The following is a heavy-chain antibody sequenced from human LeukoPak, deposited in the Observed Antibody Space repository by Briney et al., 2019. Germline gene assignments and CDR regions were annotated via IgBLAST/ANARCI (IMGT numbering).Heavy chain of an antibody. J-gene: IGHJ5*02. CDR2: IRQDGRDM. Sequence: PGGSLRLSCAASGFSLSQYWMIWVRQAPGKGLEWVANIRQDGRDMRYVDSVKGRFTISRDNAENSVYLQMNSLRDEDTAVYYCARSIVIPPAAPYIWFDPWGQGTLVTVSS. D-gene: IGHD2/OR15-2a*01. CDR3: ARSIVIPPAAPYIWFDP. V-gene: IGHV3-7*03. CDR1: GFSLSQYW.